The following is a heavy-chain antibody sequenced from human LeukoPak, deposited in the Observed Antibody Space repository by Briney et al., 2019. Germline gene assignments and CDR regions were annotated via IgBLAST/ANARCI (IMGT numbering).Heavy chain of an antibody. D-gene: IGHD6-13*01. J-gene: IGHJ4*02. CDR1: GGSFSGYY. CDR2: INHSGST. V-gene: IGHV4-34*01. CDR3: AREGGIAAAARFDY. Sequence: SETLSLTCAVYGGSFSGYYWSWICQPPGKGLEWIGEINHSGSTNYNPSLKSRVTISVDTSKNQFSLKLSSVTAADTAVYYCAREGGIAAAARFDYWGQGTLVTVSS.